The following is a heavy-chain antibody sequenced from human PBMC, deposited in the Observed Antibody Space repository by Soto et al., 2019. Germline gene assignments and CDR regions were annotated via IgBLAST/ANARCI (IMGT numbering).Heavy chain of an antibody. Sequence: ASVKVSCKASGYTFTSYAMHWVRQAPGQRLEWMGWINAGNGNTKYSQKFQGRVTITRDTSASTAYMELSSLRSEDTAVYYCARPGIAAAGTRYNWFDPWGQGTLVTVSS. CDR3: ARPGIAAAGTRYNWFDP. V-gene: IGHV1-3*01. D-gene: IGHD6-13*01. CDR2: INAGNGNT. CDR1: GYTFTSYA. J-gene: IGHJ5*02.